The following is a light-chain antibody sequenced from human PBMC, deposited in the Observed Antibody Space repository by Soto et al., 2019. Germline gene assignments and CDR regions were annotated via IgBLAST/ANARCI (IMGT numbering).Light chain of an antibody. CDR3: CSYTSSRDYV. Sequence: QTVLSQPASVSGSPGQSITISCTGTSSDVGGYNYVSWYRQHPGKAPELMIYDVSNRPSGVSNRFSASKYGNTASLTISGLQAEDEADYYCCSYTSSRDYVFGTGTKVT. CDR2: DVS. V-gene: IGLV2-14*03. J-gene: IGLJ1*01. CDR1: SSDVGGYNY.